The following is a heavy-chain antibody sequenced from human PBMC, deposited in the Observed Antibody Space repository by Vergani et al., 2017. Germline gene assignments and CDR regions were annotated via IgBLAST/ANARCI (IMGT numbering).Heavy chain of an antibody. Sequence: QVQLQESGPGLVKPSETLSLTCTVSGGSISSYYWSWIRQPPGKGLEWIGYIYYSGSTNYNPSLKSRVTISVDTSKNQFSLKLSSVTAADTAVYYCARVYSSSWLSYFDYWGQGTLVTVSS. V-gene: IGHV4-59*01. D-gene: IGHD6-13*01. CDR2: IYYSGST. CDR1: GGSISSYY. J-gene: IGHJ4*02. CDR3: ARVYSSSWLSYFDY.